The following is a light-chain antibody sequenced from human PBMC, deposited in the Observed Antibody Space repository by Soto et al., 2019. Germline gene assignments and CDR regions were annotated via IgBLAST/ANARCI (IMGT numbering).Light chain of an antibody. CDR3: QSYDSSLSGWV. CDR1: SSNIGAGYD. V-gene: IGLV1-40*01. CDR2: GNS. Sequence: QSVLTQPPSVSGAPGQRVTIFCTGSSSNIGAGYDVHWYQQLPGTAPKLLIYGNSNRPSGVPDRFSGSKSGTSASLAITGLQAEDEADYYRQSYDSSLSGWVFGGGTKLTVL. J-gene: IGLJ3*02.